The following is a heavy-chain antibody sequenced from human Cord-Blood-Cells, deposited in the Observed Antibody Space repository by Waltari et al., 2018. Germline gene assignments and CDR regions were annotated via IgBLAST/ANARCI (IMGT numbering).Heavy chain of an antibody. CDR3: ARGISWNYFDY. Sequence: QVQLQESGPGLVKPSETLSLTCAVSGYSISSGYYWGWIRQPPGKGLEWIGSINHSGSDYYNPSLKSRVTISLDTSKNQFSLKLSSVTAADTAVYYCARGISWNYFDYWGQGTLVTVSS. CDR1: GYSISSGYY. CDR2: INHSGSD. D-gene: IGHD1-1*01. J-gene: IGHJ4*02. V-gene: IGHV4-38-2*01.